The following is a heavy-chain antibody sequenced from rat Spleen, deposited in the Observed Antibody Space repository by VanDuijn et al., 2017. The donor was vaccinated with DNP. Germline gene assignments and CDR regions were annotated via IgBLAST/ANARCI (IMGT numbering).Heavy chain of an antibody. CDR2: IATPAYAP. J-gene: IGHJ2*01. V-gene: IGHV5-25*01. CDR3: TRDLATVVPY. Sequence: EVQLVESGGGLVQPGRSMKLSCAASGFTFSNYDMAWVRQAPTKGLEWVASIATPAYAPYYPDSAKGRFAISRDNAKSTLYLQMNSLRSEDMATYYCTRDLATVVPYWGQGVMVTVSS. CDR1: GFTFSNYD. D-gene: IGHD1-1*01.